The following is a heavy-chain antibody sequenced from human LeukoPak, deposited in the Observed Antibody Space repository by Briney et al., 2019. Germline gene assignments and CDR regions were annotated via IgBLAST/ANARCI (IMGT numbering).Heavy chain of an antibody. CDR2: INPNSGGT. V-gene: IGHV1-2*02. J-gene: IGHJ4*02. Sequence: ASVKVSCKASGHTFTGYYMHWVRQAPGQGLEWMGWINPNSGGTNYAQKFQGRVTMTRDTSISTAYMELSRLRSDDTAVYYCARDLGLLYGYSGYDSDYWGQGTLVTVSS. D-gene: IGHD5-12*01. CDR1: GHTFTGYY. CDR3: ARDLGLLYGYSGYDSDY.